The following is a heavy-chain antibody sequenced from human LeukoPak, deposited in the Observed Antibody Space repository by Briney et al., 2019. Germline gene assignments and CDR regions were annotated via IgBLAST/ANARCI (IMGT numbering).Heavy chain of an antibody. CDR3: ASYGLREAYYYYYGMDV. J-gene: IGHJ6*02. Sequence: GASVKVSCKASGGTFSSYAISWVRQAPGQGLEWMGGIIPIFGTANYAQKFQGRVTITADEPTSTAYMELSSLRSEDTAVYYCASYGLREAYYYYYGMDVWGQGTTVTVSS. D-gene: IGHD4-17*01. CDR2: IIPIFGTA. CDR1: GGTFSSYA. V-gene: IGHV1-69*13.